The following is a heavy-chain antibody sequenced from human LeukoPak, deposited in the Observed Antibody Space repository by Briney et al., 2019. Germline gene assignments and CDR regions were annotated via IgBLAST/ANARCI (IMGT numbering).Heavy chain of an antibody. D-gene: IGHD1-26*01. CDR2: IIPIFGTA. J-gene: IGHJ6*03. CDR1: GGTFSSYA. V-gene: IGHV1-69*13. CDR3: ARSGVRQLRFFYYYMDV. Sequence: ASVKVSCKASGGTFSSYAISWVRQAPGQGLEWMGGIIPIFGTANYAQKFQGRVTITADESTSTAYMELSSLRSEDTAVYYCARSGVRQLRFFYYYMDVWGKGTTVTVSS.